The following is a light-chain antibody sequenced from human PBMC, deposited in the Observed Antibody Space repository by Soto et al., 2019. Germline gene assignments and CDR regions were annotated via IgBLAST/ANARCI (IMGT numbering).Light chain of an antibody. J-gene: IGLJ2*01. CDR2: EVT. Sequence: QSVLTQPPSASGSPGQSVTISCTGTSSDVGGYNYVSWYQQHPGKAPKLMISEVTKRPSGVPDRFSGSKSGNTASLTVSGLQAEDEADYYCSSYAGINNLLFGGGTKVTVL. V-gene: IGLV2-8*01. CDR1: SSDVGGYNY. CDR3: SSYAGINNLL.